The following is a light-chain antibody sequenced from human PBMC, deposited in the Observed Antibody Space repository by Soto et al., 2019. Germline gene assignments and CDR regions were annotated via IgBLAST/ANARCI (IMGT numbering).Light chain of an antibody. CDR1: SSNIGAPYD. CDR2: GNS. J-gene: IGLJ2*01. CDR3: QSYDSSLSGSV. V-gene: IGLV1-40*01. Sequence: QSVLTQPPSVSGAPGQGVTISCTGSSSNIGAPYDVHWYQHLPGTAPKLLIYGNSNRPSGVPDRFSGSKSGTSASLAITGLQAEDEADYYCQSYDSSLSGSVFGGGTKLTVL.